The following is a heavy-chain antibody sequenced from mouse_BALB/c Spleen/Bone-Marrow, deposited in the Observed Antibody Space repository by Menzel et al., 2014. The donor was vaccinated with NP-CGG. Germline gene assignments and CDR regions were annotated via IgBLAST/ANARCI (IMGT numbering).Heavy chain of an antibody. CDR2: IDTSDSYT. Sequence: QVQLQQSGAELVMPGASVKMSCKASGYTFTDYWMHWVKQRPGQGLEWIGAIDTSDSYTSYNQKFKGKATFTVDESSSTAYMQLSSLTSEDSAVYYCARVGTTATFAYWGQGTLVTVSA. CDR1: GYTFTDYW. CDR3: ARVGTTATFAY. D-gene: IGHD1-2*01. V-gene: IGHV1-69*01. J-gene: IGHJ3*01.